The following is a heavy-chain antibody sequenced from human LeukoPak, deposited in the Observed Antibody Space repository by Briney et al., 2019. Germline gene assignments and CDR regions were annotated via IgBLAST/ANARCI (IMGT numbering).Heavy chain of an antibody. Sequence: LVKVSCKASGGTFSSYAISWVRQAPGQGLEWMGGIIPIFGTANYAQKFQGRVTITADESTSTAYMELSSLRSEDTAVYYCARDYGSGSYYVYWGQGTLVTVSS. CDR2: IIPIFGTA. J-gene: IGHJ4*02. CDR1: GGTFSSYA. CDR3: ARDYGSGSYYVY. D-gene: IGHD3-10*01. V-gene: IGHV1-69*13.